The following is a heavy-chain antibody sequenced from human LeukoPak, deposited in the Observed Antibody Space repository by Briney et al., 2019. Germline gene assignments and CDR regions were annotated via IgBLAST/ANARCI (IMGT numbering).Heavy chain of an antibody. CDR2: ISSSSSYI. J-gene: IGHJ4*02. Sequence: PGGSLRLSCAASGFTFSSYSMNWVRQAPGKGLEWVSSISSSSSYIYYADSVKGRFTISRDNAKNSLYLQMNSLRAEDTAVYYCTREVKSNYGDYVEDYWGQGTLVTVSS. V-gene: IGHV3-21*01. CDR1: GFTFSSYS. D-gene: IGHD4-17*01. CDR3: TREVKSNYGDYVEDY.